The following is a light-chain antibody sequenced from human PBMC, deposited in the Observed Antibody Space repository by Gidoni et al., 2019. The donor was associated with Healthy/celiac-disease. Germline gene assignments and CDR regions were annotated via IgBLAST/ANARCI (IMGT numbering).Light chain of an antibody. CDR1: QGISNS. CDR3: QKYNSAPQT. V-gene: IGKV1-27*01. Sequence: DIQMTQSPSSLSASVGDRVTLTGRASQGISNSLAWYQQKPGKVPKLLIYAASTLQSGVPSRFHGSGSGTDFTLTISSLRPEDVATYYCQKYNSAPQTFGQGTKVEIK. CDR2: AAS. J-gene: IGKJ1*01.